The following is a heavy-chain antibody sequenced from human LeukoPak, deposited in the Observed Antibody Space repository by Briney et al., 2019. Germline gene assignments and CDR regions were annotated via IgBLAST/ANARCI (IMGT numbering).Heavy chain of an antibody. CDR3: ARRYDFWSSYYHYYYYYMDV. Sequence: PSETLSLTCAVYGGSFSGYYWSWIRQPPGKGLEWIGEINHSGSTNYNPSLKSRVTISVDTSKNQFSLKLSSVTAADTAVHYCARRYDFWSSYYHYYYYYMDVWGKGTTVTVSS. D-gene: IGHD3-3*01. CDR1: GGSFSGYY. J-gene: IGHJ6*03. V-gene: IGHV4-34*01. CDR2: INHSGST.